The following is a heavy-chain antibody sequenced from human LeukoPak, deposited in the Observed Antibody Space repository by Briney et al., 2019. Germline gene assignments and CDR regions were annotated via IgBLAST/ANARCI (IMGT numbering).Heavy chain of an antibody. D-gene: IGHD1-26*01. CDR3: ARQSGSYSNYFDY. J-gene: IGHJ4*02. Sequence: GGSLRLSCAASGFTFSSYAMHWVRQAPGKGLEWVAVISYDGSNKYYADSVKGRFTISRDNSKNTLYLQMNSLRAEDTAVYYCARQSGSYSNYFDYWGQGTLVTVSS. V-gene: IGHV3-30*01. CDR1: GFTFSSYA. CDR2: ISYDGSNK.